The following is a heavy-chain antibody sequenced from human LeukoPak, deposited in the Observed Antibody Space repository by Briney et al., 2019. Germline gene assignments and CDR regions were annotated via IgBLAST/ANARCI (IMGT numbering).Heavy chain of an antibody. CDR3: ARDLSYCSGGSCYSGKADY. CDR2: IIPIFGTA. J-gene: IGHJ4*02. V-gene: IGHV1-69*06. CDR1: GGTFSSYA. D-gene: IGHD2-15*01. Sequence: SVKVSCKASGGTFSSYAISWVRQAPGQGLEWMGGIIPIFGTANYAQKFQGRVTITADKSTSTAYMELSSLRSEDTAVYYCARDLSYCSGGSCYSGKADYWGQGTLVTVSS.